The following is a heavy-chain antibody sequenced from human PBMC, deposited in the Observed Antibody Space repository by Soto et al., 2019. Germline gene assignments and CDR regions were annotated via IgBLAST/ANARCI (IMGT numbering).Heavy chain of an antibody. D-gene: IGHD3-22*01. CDR3: ARGDYYDSSGPFSDAFDI. CDR1: GFTFSSYW. V-gene: IGHV3-7*04. Sequence: PGVSLRLSCAASGFTFSSYWMSWVRQAPGKGLEWVANIKPDGSEKWYVGSVKGRFTISRDNAKNSLYLQMNSLRAEDTAVYYCARGDYYDSSGPFSDAFDIWGQGTMVT. CDR2: IKPDGSEK. J-gene: IGHJ3*02.